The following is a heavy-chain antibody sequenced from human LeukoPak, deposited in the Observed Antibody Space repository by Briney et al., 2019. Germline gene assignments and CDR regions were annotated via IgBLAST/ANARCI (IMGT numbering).Heavy chain of an antibody. Sequence: SETLSLTGTVSGGSISSFYWSWIRQPPGKGLEWIGYIHTSGDTSHNPSLKSRVTISVDSSKKQFSLKLGSVTAADTAVYYCATSPKVTYFDYWGQGTLVTVSS. V-gene: IGHV4-4*09. J-gene: IGHJ4*02. CDR2: IHTSGDT. CDR3: ATSPKVTYFDY. CDR1: GGSISSFY.